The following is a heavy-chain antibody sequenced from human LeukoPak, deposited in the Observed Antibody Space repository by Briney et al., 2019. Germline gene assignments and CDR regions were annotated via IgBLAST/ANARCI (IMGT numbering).Heavy chain of an antibody. Sequence: GGSLRLSCAASGFIFETYWMNWVRQVPGEGLEWVANMKHDGSEEYYVESVKGRFIISRDNANKLLYLQMNSLRAGDTAIYYCARKAAGWGVLDHWGQGILVTVSS. D-gene: IGHD3-10*01. CDR2: MKHDGSEE. J-gene: IGHJ4*02. CDR1: GFIFETYW. V-gene: IGHV3-7*03. CDR3: ARKAAGWGVLDH.